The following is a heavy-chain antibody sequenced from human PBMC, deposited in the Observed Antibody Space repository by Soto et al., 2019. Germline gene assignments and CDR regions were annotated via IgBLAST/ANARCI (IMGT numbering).Heavy chain of an antibody. CDR1: GGTVNITA. J-gene: IGHJ4*02. Sequence: GASVEVSCKASGGTVNITAVAVVRKTPGQGLEWMGRIIPLFGTPNYAQRFQGRVTIIAEESTNTAYMELSSLTSEDTALYYCASVFGLTFGGVIRAFSQWARGTVLPISA. CDR3: ASVFGLTFGGVIRAFSQ. CDR2: IIPLFGTP. V-gene: IGHV1-69*13. D-gene: IGHD3-16*01.